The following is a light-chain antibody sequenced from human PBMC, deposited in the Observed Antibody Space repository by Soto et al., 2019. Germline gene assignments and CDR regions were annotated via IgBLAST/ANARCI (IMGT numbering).Light chain of an antibody. CDR1: SSDIGAYDY. Sequence: QCALTQPASLSGSPGQSITISCTGTSSDIGAYDYVSWFQQHPGKAPKLMISEVNNRPSGVSNRFSGSKSGNTAYLTISGLQVEDEAEYFCFSFTGSSTSYVFGSGTKVTVL. CDR3: FSFTGSSTSYV. CDR2: EVN. V-gene: IGLV2-14*01. J-gene: IGLJ1*01.